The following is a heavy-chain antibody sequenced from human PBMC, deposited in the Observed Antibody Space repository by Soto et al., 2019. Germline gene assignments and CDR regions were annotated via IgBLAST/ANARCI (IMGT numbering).Heavy chain of an antibody. CDR2: INHSGST. V-gene: IGHV4-34*01. CDR3: ARGYCSSTSCYEGSYYYYYRAV. J-gene: IGHJ6*03. Sequence: PSETLSLTCAVYGGSFSGYYWSWIRQPPGKGLEWSGEINHSGSTNYNPSLKSRVTISVDTSKNQFSLKLSSVTAADTAVYYCARGYCSSTSCYEGSYYYYYRAVWGKGTTVTVSS. D-gene: IGHD2-2*01. CDR1: GGSFSGYY.